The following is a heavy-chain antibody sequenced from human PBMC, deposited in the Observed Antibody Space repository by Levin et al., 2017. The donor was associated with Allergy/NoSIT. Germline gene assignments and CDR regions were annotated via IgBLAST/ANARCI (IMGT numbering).Heavy chain of an antibody. Sequence: GESLKISCAVSGFTFSSYGMHWVRQAPGKGLEWVAVISYDGSNKYYVDSVKGRFTISRDNSKNTLYLQMNSLRAEDTAVFYCAKDRLGYDFWSGHYQSEHHYYGMDVWGQGTTVTVSS. V-gene: IGHV3-30*18. CDR1: GFTFSSYG. D-gene: IGHD3-3*01. CDR2: ISYDGSNK. CDR3: AKDRLGYDFWSGHYQSEHHYYGMDV. J-gene: IGHJ6*02.